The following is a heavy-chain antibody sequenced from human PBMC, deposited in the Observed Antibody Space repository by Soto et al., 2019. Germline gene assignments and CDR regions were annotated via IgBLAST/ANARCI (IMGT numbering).Heavy chain of an antibody. J-gene: IGHJ4*02. CDR2: MSGGGGST. D-gene: IGHD6-19*01. V-gene: IGHV3-23*01. Sequence: EVQLLESGGGLVQPGGSLRLSCAASGFAFTNYAMSWVRQAPGKGLEWVSRMSGGGGSTYYADSVKGRFTISRDISKNTLYLQMNSLTAEDTAVYYCAKPPGVAAARGFFDYWGRGTLVTVSS. CDR3: AKPPGVAAARGFFDY. CDR1: GFAFTNYA.